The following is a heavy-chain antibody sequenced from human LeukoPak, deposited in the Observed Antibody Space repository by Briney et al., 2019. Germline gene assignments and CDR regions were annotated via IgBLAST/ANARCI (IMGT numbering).Heavy chain of an antibody. D-gene: IGHD3-16*01. CDR3: ARNNYGGHDAFDI. V-gene: IGHV1-8*01. CDR1: GYTFTSYD. Sequence: VASVKVSCKASGYTFTSYDINWVRQATGQGLEWMGWINPKSGTTGSAQRFQGRVSMTRDTSTSTAYMELSSLRSEDTAVYFCARNNYGGHDAFDIWGQGTLVTVSS. J-gene: IGHJ3*02. CDR2: INPKSGTT.